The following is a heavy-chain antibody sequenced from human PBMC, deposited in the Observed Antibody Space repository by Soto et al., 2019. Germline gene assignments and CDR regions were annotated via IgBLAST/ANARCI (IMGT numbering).Heavy chain of an antibody. D-gene: IGHD3-3*01. Sequence: PSETLSLTCTVSGGSISSSSYYWGWIRQPPGKGLEWIGSIYYSGSTYYNPSLKSRVTISVDTSKNQFSLKLSSVTAADTAVYYCARHEAWSGYFIFDYWGQGTLVTVSS. V-gene: IGHV4-39*01. CDR3: ARHEAWSGYFIFDY. J-gene: IGHJ4*02. CDR2: IYYSGST. CDR1: GGSISSSSYY.